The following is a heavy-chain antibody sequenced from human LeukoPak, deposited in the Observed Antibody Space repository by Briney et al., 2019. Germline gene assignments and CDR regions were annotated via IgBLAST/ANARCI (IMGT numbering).Heavy chain of an antibody. J-gene: IGHJ4*02. CDR2: ISSSGSTI. CDR3: ARTYYYGSGGYCY. Sequence: GGSLRLSCAASGFTFSDYYMSWIRQAPGKGLEWVSYISSSGSTIDYADSVKGRLTISRDNAKNSLYLQMNSLRAEDTAVYYCARTYYYGSGGYCYWGQGTLVTVSS. D-gene: IGHD3-22*01. CDR1: GFTFSDYY. V-gene: IGHV3-11*04.